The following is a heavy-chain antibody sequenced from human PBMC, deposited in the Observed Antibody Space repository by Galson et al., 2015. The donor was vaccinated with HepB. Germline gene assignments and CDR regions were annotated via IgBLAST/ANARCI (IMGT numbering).Heavy chain of an antibody. J-gene: IGHJ4*02. CDR1: TFIFSTYS. Sequence: SLRLSCAASTFIFSTYSMNWVRQAPGKGLEWVSYISSSSTTIYYADSVKGRFTISRDNAKNSLYLQMNSLRAEDTAVYYCVVLGDNDLKPLDYWGQGTLVSVSS. CDR2: ISSSSTTI. CDR3: VVLGDNDLKPLDY. V-gene: IGHV3-48*04. D-gene: IGHD2-21*02.